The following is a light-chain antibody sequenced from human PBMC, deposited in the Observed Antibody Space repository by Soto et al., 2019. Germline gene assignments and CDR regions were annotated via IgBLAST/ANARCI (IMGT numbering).Light chain of an antibody. CDR2: GAS. CDR1: QSVSSSY. Sequence: EIVLTQSPGTLSLSPVERATLSCRASQSVSSSYLAWYQQKPGQAPRLLIYGASSRATGIPDRFSGSGSGTDFTLTISRLEPEDFAVYYCQQYGSSPRLTFGGGTKVEIK. CDR3: QQYGSSPRLT. J-gene: IGKJ4*01. V-gene: IGKV3-20*01.